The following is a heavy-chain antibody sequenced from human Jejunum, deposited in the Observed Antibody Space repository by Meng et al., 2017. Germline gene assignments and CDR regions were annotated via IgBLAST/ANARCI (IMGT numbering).Heavy chain of an antibody. CDR1: GFTFVSYA. CDR2: ITAGNGNT. D-gene: IGHD3-10*01. CDR3: ARDMPYSSGSFDY. V-gene: IGHV1-3*01. Sequence: QVQLVQSGGEVKKPGDSVKGSCKASGFTFVSYAIYWVRQAPGQGLEWRGWITAGNGNTKYSQKFQGRVTITRDTSASAVYMELSNLKFEDTAVYYCARDMPYSSGSFDYWGQGTLVTVSS. J-gene: IGHJ4*02.